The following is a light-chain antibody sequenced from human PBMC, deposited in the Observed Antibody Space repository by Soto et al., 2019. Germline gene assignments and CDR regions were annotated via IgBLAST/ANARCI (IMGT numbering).Light chain of an antibody. CDR1: QSVSGW. Sequence: DIQMTQSPSTLSASVGDRVAITCRASQSVSGWLAWYQQKPGKVPKLLIYQASTLEDGVPSRFSGGGSGTEFTLTISSLQPDDSATYYCQHYNDYSYTFGPGTRLEIK. J-gene: IGKJ5*01. CDR2: QAS. V-gene: IGKV1-5*03. CDR3: QHYNDYSYT.